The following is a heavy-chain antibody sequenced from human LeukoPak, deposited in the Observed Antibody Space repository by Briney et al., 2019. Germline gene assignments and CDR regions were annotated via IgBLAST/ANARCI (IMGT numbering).Heavy chain of an antibody. D-gene: IGHD2-8*01. V-gene: IGHV3-30*02. CDR2: IRYDASNK. CDR1: GFTFSSYG. Sequence: GGTLRLSCAASGFTFSSYGMTRVRQAPGNGLELVACIRYDASNKYYADSVKGRLTISRDNSKNTLYLQMNSLSAEDTAVYYCAKEAAYYYFDYWGQGTLVTVSS. CDR3: AKEAAYYYFDY. J-gene: IGHJ4*02.